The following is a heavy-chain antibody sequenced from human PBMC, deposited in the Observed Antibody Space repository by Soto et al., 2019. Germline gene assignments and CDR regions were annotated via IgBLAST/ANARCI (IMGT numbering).Heavy chain of an antibody. CDR2: ISYDGSNN. V-gene: IGHV3-30-3*01. CDR1: GFTFSTYT. D-gene: IGHD3-22*01. J-gene: IGHJ4*02. CDR3: ARGSQYYYDGSGPLDC. Sequence: GGSLRLSCAASGFTFSTYTIHWVRQAPGKGLEWVALISYDGSNNYYADSVKGRFTISRDNSKNTLYLQMTSLRAGDTAVYFCARGSQYYYDGSGPLDCWGQGTLVPVSS.